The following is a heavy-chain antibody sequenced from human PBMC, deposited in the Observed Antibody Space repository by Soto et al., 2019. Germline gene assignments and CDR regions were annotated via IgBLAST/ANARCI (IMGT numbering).Heavy chain of an antibody. CDR2: VSHDGRNT. Sequence: VQLVESGGGVVQPGRSLRLSCAASGFTFSDYAMHRVRQAPGKGLEWVAVVSHDGRNTHYADSVKGRFTISRDSSTNTVSLEMTSLRAEDTAVYYCAKGGRQWLFTSDFNYWGQGALVTVSS. CDR1: GFTFSDYA. J-gene: IGHJ4*02. D-gene: IGHD6-19*01. V-gene: IGHV3-30*18. CDR3: AKGGRQWLFTSDFNY.